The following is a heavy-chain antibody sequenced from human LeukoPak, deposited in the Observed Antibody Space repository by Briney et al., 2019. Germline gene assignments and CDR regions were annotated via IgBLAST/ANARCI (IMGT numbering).Heavy chain of an antibody. CDR2: ISGSGGIT. D-gene: IGHD5-12*01. V-gene: IGHV3-23*01. J-gene: IGHJ4*02. CDR1: GFTFSSYA. CDR3: ARAQDGLLDY. Sequence: GGSLRLSCAASGFTFSSYAMSWVRQAPGKGLEWVSAISGSGGITSYADSVKGRFTISRDNSKNTLYLQMNSLRAEDTAVYYCARAQDGLLDYWGQGTLVTVSS.